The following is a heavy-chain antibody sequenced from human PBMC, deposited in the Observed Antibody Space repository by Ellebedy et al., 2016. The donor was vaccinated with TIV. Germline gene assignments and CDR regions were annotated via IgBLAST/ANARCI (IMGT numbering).Heavy chain of an antibody. CDR3: ARVPDGPGYRGQDF. V-gene: IGHV3-74*01. CDR2: IDHDGSDR. J-gene: IGHJ4*02. CDR1: GFTFTSYW. D-gene: IGHD5-12*01. Sequence: GGSLRLXXAASGFTFTSYWMHWVRQAPGKGLVWVSRIDHDGSDRTYADSVKGRFTISRDNARNTLYLQMNSLTAEDTAVYYCARVPDGPGYRGQDFWGQGTLVTVSS.